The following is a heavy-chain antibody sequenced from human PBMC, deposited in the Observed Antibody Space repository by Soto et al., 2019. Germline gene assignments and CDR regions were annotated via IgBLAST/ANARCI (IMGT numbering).Heavy chain of an antibody. J-gene: IGHJ6*02. CDR3: ERDRGYDAHDYYYNAMDV. V-gene: IGHV3-21*01. Sequence: EVQLVESGGGLVQPGGSLRLSCISSGFTFRTYTMNWVRQAPGKGLEWVSGIRGFSPYTFYAESVKGRFTISRDNAKNSLYLQMNSLRAEDTAVYYCERDRGYDAHDYYYNAMDVWGQGTTVTVSS. CDR1: GFTFRTYT. CDR2: IRGFSPYT. D-gene: IGHD2-15*01.